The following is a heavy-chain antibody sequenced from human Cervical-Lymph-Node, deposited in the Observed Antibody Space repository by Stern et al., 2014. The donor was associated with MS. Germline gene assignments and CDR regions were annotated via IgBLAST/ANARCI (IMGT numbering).Heavy chain of an antibody. CDR2: ISYDGSNK. CDR3: AKGGTWIQLWLQDY. D-gene: IGHD5-18*01. CDR1: GFTFSSYG. Sequence: DQLVASGGGVVQPGRSLRLSCAASGFTFSSYGMHWVRQAPGKGLEGVAVISYDGSNKYYADSVKGRFTISRDNSKNTLYLQMNSLRAEDTAVYYCAKGGTWIQLWLQDYWGQGTLVTVSS. V-gene: IGHV3-30*18. J-gene: IGHJ4*02.